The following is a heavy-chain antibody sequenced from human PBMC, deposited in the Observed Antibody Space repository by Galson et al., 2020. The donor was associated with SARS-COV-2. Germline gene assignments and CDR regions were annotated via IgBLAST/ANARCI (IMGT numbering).Heavy chain of an antibody. Sequence: SETLSLTCSVSGGSISGSRHYWGWVRQPPGKGLEWIGSLFTTASPYYNSSLKSRVTISEDTSNDQLSLELRSVTAADTATYYCTTHFDFWTNCGHGILVTVSS. D-gene: IGHD3-3*01. CDR2: LFTTASP. CDR1: GGSISGSRHY. V-gene: IGHV4-39*01. CDR3: TTHFDFWTN. J-gene: IGHJ4*01.